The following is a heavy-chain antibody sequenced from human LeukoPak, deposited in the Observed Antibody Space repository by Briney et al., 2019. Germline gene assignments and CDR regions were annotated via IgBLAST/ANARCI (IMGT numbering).Heavy chain of an antibody. Sequence: PSETLPLTCAVYGGSFSDYYWSWIRQPPGKGLEWIGEINHSRSTNYNPSLKSRVTISVDTSKNQFSLKLSSVTAADTAVYYCARAGFGLAPLRGTPFDYWGQGTLVTVSS. CDR1: GGSFSDYY. D-gene: IGHD3-10*01. J-gene: IGHJ4*02. CDR2: INHSRST. V-gene: IGHV4-34*01. CDR3: ARAGFGLAPLRGTPFDY.